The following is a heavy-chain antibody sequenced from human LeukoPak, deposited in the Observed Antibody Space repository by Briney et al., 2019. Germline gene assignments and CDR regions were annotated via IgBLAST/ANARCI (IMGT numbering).Heavy chain of an antibody. CDR3: ARDPDLSGYSFFDS. J-gene: IGHJ4*02. Sequence: GRSLRLSCAASGFALSSYWMHWVRQAPGKGPVWVSRISGDGSRTAYADSVKGRFTISRDNAKNTLYLQMNSLRAEDTAVYYCARDPDLSGYSFFDSWGQGTLVTVSS. V-gene: IGHV3-74*01. CDR1: GFALSSYW. D-gene: IGHD3-22*01. CDR2: ISGDGSRT.